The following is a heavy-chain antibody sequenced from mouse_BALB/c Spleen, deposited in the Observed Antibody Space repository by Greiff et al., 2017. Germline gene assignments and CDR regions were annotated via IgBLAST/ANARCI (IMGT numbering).Heavy chain of an antibody. CDR3: ARLGNPYYFDY. D-gene: IGHD3-3*01. V-gene: IGHV1-7*01. Sequence: VQLQQSGAELAKPGASVKMSCKASGYTFTSYWMHWVKQRPGQGLEWIGYINPSTGYTEYNQKFKDKATLTADKSSSTAYMQLSSLTSEDSAVYYCARLGNPYYFDYWGQGTTLTVSS. CDR1: GYTFTSYW. J-gene: IGHJ2*01. CDR2: INPSTGYT.